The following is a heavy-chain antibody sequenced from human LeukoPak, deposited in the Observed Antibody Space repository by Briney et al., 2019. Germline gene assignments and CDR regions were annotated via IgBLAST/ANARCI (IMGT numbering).Heavy chain of an antibody. J-gene: IGHJ4*02. D-gene: IGHD3-16*01. CDR2: ISYDGSNK. V-gene: IGHV3-30*04. CDR1: GFTFSSYA. CDR3: ARESRPETFGGVIDY. Sequence: GGSLRLSCAASGFTFSSYAMHWVRQAPGKGLEWVAVISYDGSNKYYADSVKGRFTISRDNSKNTLYLQMNSLGAEDTAVYYCARESRPETFGGVIDYWGQGTLVTVSS.